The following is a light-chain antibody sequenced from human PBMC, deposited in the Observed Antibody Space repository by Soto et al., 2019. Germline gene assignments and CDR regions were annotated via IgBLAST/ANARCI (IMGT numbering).Light chain of an antibody. V-gene: IGLV4-60*02. Sequence: QSVLTQSSSASASLGSSVKLTCTLSSGHSSYIIAWHQQQPGKAPRYLMKVEGGGSFNKGSGVPDRFSGYRSGADRYLTISNLQFEDEADYYCETWDSNTWVFGGGTKLTVL. J-gene: IGLJ3*02. CDR2: VEGGGSF. CDR1: SGHSSYI. CDR3: ETWDSNTWV.